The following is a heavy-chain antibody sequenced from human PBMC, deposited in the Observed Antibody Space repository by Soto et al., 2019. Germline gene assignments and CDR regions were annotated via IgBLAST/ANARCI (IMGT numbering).Heavy chain of an antibody. CDR2: IYYSGST. CDR3: ARDKITGLFDY. J-gene: IGHJ4*02. V-gene: IGHV4-59*12. CDR1: NDSISPYY. Sequence: SETLSLTCTVSNDSISPYYWSWIRQPPGKGLEWIGFIYYSGSTTYNPSLKSRVTISVATSKNQFSLKLTSVTAADTAVYYCARDKITGLFDYWGQGTQVTVSS. D-gene: IGHD2-8*02.